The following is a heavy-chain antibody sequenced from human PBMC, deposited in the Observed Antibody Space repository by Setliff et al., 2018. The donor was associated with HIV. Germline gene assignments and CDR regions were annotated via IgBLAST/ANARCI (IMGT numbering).Heavy chain of an antibody. CDR1: GGTFSSYA. CDR2: IIPILGIA. D-gene: IGHD3-22*01. CDR3: ARAGGGTPRDTYYYDSSDTRVANYFDY. J-gene: IGHJ4*02. Sequence: SVKVSCKASGGTFSSYAISWVRQAPGQGLEWMGGIIPILGIANYAQKFQGRVTITADESTSTAYMELSSLRSEDTAVYYCARAGGGTPRDTYYYDSSDTRVANYFDYWGQGTLVTVSS. V-gene: IGHV1-69*10.